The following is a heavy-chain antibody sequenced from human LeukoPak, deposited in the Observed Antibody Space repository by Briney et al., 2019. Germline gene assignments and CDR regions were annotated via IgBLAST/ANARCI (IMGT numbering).Heavy chain of an antibody. V-gene: IGHV4-4*07. CDR3: ARVRGDFWSGNLRGYYYYYMDV. Sequence: SETLSLTCTVSGGSISSYYWSWIRQPAGKGLEWIGRIYTSGSTNYNPSLKSRVTMSVDTSKNQFSLKLSSVTAADTAVYYCARVRGDFWSGNLRGYYYYYMDVWGKGTTVTVSS. D-gene: IGHD3-3*01. J-gene: IGHJ6*03. CDR2: IYTSGST. CDR1: GGSISSYY.